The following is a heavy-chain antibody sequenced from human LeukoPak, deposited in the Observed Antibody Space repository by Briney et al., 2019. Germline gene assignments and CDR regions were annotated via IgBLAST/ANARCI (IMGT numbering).Heavy chain of an antibody. J-gene: IGHJ4*02. CDR3: ARHSSSWGRDL. CDR2: IWYDGSQE. CDR1: GFTFSSAG. D-gene: IGHD7-27*01. V-gene: IGHV3-33*01. Sequence: PGGSLRLSCTVSGFTFSSAGMDWVRQAPGKGLEWVALIWYDGSQENYANSVKGRFSISRDDSKNTLYLQMNSLRVEDMAVYYCARHSSSWGRDLWGQGTLVTVSS.